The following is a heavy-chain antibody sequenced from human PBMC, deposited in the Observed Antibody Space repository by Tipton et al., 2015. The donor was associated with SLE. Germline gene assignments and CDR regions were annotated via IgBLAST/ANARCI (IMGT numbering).Heavy chain of an antibody. Sequence: TLSLTCTVSGASVSSHYWNWIRQTPGKGLEWIGYIHYNRDTNYHPSLKSRDTISVDTSKNQHSRKLTSVTAADTAVYYCARGSVVADDFWGQGTLVTVSS. V-gene: IGHV4-59*02. CDR1: GASVSSHY. D-gene: IGHD2-15*01. J-gene: IGHJ4*02. CDR2: IHYNRDT. CDR3: ARGSVVADDF.